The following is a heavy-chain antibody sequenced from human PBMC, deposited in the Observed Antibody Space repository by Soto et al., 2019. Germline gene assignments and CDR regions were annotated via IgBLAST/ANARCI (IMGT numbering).Heavy chain of an antibody. CDR3: ASKVDTAMDYNWFDL. V-gene: IGHV4-34*01. Sequence: SETLSLTCAVYGGSFSGYYWSWIRQPPGKGLDWIGEINHRGSTNYNPSLKSRVTISIDTSKHKLSRKLSSVAAADTAVYYCASKVDTAMDYNWFDLWGQGTLVTVSS. CDR1: GGSFSGYY. CDR2: INHRGST. D-gene: IGHD5-18*01. J-gene: IGHJ5*02.